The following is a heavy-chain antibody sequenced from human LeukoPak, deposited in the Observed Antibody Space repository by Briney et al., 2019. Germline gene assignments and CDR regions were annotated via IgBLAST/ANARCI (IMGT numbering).Heavy chain of an antibody. CDR2: INPSGGST. V-gene: IGHV1-46*01. CDR1: GYTFTSYY. CDR3: ARTTYYYDSSGYDYYFDY. J-gene: IGHJ4*02. D-gene: IGHD3-22*01. Sequence: GASVKVSCKASGYTFTSYYMRWVRQAPGQGLEWMAIINPSGGSTSYAQKFQGRVTMTRDTSTSTVYMELSSLRSEDTAVYYCARTTYYYDSSGYDYYFDYWGQGTLVTVSS.